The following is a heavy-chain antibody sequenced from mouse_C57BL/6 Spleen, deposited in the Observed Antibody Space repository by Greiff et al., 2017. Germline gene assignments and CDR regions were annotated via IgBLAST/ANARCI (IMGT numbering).Heavy chain of an antibody. CDR2: ISYDGSN. D-gene: IGHD2-3*01. CDR1: GYSITSGYY. CDR3: ARERWLPNYYAMDY. V-gene: IGHV3-6*01. Sequence: EVQLQQSGPGLVKPSQSLSLTCSVTGYSITSGYYWNWIRQFPGNKLEWMGYISYDGSNNYNPSLKNRISITRDTSKNQFFLKLNSVTTEDTATYYCARERWLPNYYAMDYWGQGTSVTVSS. J-gene: IGHJ4*01.